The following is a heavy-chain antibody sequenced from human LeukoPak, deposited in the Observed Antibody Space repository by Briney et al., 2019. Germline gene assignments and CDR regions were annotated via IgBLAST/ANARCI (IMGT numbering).Heavy chain of an antibody. CDR3: ARFIAAPYYFDY. Sequence: GGSLRLSCAASGFTFSSYSMNWVRQAPGKGLEWVSFISSSRSYIYYADSVKGRFTISRDNAKNSLYLQMNSLRAEHTAVYYCARFIAAPYYFDYWGRGTLVTVSS. CDR1: GFTFSSYS. V-gene: IGHV3-21*01. CDR2: ISSSRSYI. J-gene: IGHJ4*02. D-gene: IGHD6-13*01.